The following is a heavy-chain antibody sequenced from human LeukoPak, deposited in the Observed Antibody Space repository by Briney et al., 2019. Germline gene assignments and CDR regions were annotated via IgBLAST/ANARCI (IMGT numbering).Heavy chain of an antibody. CDR1: GFTFSSYS. D-gene: IGHD3-3*01. V-gene: IGHV3-21*01. J-gene: IGHJ3*02. CDR2: ISSSSSYI. CDR3: AREQTTIFGVVPLRDAFDI. Sequence: PGGSLRLSCAASGFTFSSYSMNWVRQAPGKGLEWVSSISSSSSYIYYADSVKGRFTISRDNAKNSLYLQMNSLRAEDTAVYYCAREQTTIFGVVPLRDAFDIWGQGTMGTVSS.